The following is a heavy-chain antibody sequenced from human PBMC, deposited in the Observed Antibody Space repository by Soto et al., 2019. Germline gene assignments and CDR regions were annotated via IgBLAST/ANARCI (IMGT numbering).Heavy chain of an antibody. Sequence: QVQLVQSGAEVKKPGSSVRVSCRLSGAIFRDYSISWVRQAPGQGLEWLGGIIPVFATTNYAERFQDRVTITADESTNTAYMELTSLTSGDTAMYYCARGGGPYVWFNEFWGQGTLVTVSS. J-gene: IGHJ4*02. CDR1: GAIFRDYS. CDR2: IIPVFATT. D-gene: IGHD3-16*01. CDR3: ARGGGPYVWFNEF. V-gene: IGHV1-69*01.